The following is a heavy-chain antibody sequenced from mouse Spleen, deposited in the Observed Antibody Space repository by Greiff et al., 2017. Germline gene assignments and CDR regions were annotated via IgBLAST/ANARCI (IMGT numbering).Heavy chain of an antibody. CDR3: ASKFFYGSSPFDY. CDR1: GYTFTSYW. Sequence: QLQQPGAELVKPGASVKMSCKASGYTFTSYWITWVKQRPGQGLEWIGDIYPGSGSTNYNEKFKSKATLTVDTSSSTAYMQLSSLTSEDSAVYYCASKFFYGSSPFDYWGQGTTLTVSS. J-gene: IGHJ2*01. CDR2: IYPGSGST. D-gene: IGHD1-1*01. V-gene: IGHV1-55*01.